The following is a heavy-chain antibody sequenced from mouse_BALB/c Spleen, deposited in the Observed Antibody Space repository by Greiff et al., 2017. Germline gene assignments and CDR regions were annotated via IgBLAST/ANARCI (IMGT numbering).Heavy chain of an antibody. CDR1: GFTFSSYA. CDR2: ISSGGST. Sequence: VESGGGLVKPGGSLKLSCAASGFTFSSYAMSWVRQTPEKRLEWVASISSGGSTYYPDSVKGRFTISRDNARNILYLQMSSLRSEDTAMYYCARDSIYYAMDYWGQGTSVTVSS. J-gene: IGHJ4*01. V-gene: IGHV5-6-5*01. CDR3: ARDSIYYAMDY. D-gene: IGHD2-10*02.